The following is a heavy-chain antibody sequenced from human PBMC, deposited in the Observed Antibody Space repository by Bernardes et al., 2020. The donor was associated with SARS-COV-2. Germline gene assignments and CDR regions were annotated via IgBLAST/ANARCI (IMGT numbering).Heavy chain of an antibody. Sequence: GGSRRLSCAASGFTFSSYWMSWVRQTPEKGLEWVANINQDGTDKRYVDSVKGRFTISRDNGGNSLFLQMNSLRVEDTAVYYCAKTGRAATMDIWFDPWGQGTLVTVSS. V-gene: IGHV3-7*03. CDR3: AKTGRAATMDIWFDP. CDR2: INQDGTDK. J-gene: IGHJ5*02. D-gene: IGHD3-10*01. CDR1: GFTFSSYW.